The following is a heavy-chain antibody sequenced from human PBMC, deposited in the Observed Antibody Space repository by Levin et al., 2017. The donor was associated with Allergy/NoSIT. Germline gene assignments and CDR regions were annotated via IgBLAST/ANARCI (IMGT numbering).Heavy chain of an antibody. Sequence: GGSLRLSCAASGFTFSHYWMRWVRQTPGKGLEWVANINEDESKKYYVDSEKGRFTISRDNTKNSVYLEMNSLRDEDTAIYYCARPWAAAAGSGDYFYGLDVWGRGTTVTVSS. CDR1: GFTFSHYW. V-gene: IGHV3-7*01. D-gene: IGHD6-13*01. J-gene: IGHJ6*02. CDR3: ARPWAAAAGSGDYFYGLDV. CDR2: INEDESKK.